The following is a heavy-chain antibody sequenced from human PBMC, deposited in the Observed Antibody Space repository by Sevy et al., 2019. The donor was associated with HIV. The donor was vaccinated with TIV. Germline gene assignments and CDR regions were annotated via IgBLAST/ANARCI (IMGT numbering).Heavy chain of an antibody. Sequence: ASVKVSCKASGYTFTGYYMHWVRQAPGQGLEWMGRINPNSGGTNYAQKFQGRVTMTRDTSISTAYMELSRLRSDDTAVYYCAREGDFWSRYSWFDPWGQGTLVTVSS. CDR1: GYTFTGYY. V-gene: IGHV1-2*06. CDR3: AREGDFWSRYSWFDP. CDR2: INPNSGGT. D-gene: IGHD3-3*01. J-gene: IGHJ5*02.